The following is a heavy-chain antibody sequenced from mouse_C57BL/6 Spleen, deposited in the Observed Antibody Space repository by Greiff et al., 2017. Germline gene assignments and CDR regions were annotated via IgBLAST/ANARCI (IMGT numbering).Heavy chain of an antibody. D-gene: IGHD1-1*01. V-gene: IGHV5-9-1*02. CDR3: TRDGSSPHWYFDV. CDR2: ISSCGDYI. CDR1: GFTFSSYA. Sequence: EVMLVESGEGLVKPGGSLKLSCAASGFTFSSYAMSWVRQTPEKRLEWVAYISSCGDYIYYADTVKGRFTISRDNARNTLYLQMSSLKSEDTAMYYCTRDGSSPHWYFDVWGTGTTVTVSS. J-gene: IGHJ1*03.